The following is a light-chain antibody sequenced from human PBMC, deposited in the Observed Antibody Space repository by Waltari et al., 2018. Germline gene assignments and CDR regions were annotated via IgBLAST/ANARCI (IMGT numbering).Light chain of an antibody. V-gene: IGLV2-11*01. CDR1: SSDVGGYNY. J-gene: IGLJ2*01. CDR2: DVT. Sequence: QSALTQPRSVSGSPGQSVTISCIGTSSDVGGYNYVSWYQHHAGKAPKVIIYDVTKRPSGLPDRFSGSKSGNTASLTISGLQAEDEADYYCCSYAGSYSLLVFGGGTKLTVL. CDR3: CSYAGSYSLLV.